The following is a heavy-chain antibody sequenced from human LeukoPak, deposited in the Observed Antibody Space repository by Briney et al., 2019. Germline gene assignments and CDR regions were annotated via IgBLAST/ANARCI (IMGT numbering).Heavy chain of an antibody. V-gene: IGHV4-59*01. Sequence: SETLSLTCTGSGCSISSYYWSWIRQPPGRGLEWIGYIYYSGSTNSNPSLKSRVTISVDTSKNQFSMKLSSVTAADTAVYYCARLGDVREWFDPWGQGTLVTVSS. CDR1: GCSISSYY. CDR2: IYYSGST. CDR3: ARLGDVREWFDP. D-gene: IGHD1-26*01. J-gene: IGHJ5*02.